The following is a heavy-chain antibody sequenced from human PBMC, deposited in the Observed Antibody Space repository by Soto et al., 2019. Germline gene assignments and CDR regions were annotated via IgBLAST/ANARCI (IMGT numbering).Heavy chain of an antibody. CDR1: GFTFSSYG. V-gene: IGHV3-30*18. D-gene: IGHD1-26*01. CDR2: ISYDGSNK. CDR3: AKGGVYGFEYFDY. J-gene: IGHJ4*02. Sequence: PGGSLRLSCASSGFTFSSYGMHWVRQAPGKGLEWVAVISYDGSNKYYADSVKGRFTISRDNSKNTLYLQMNSLRAEDTAVYYCAKGGVYGFEYFDYWGQGTLVTVSS.